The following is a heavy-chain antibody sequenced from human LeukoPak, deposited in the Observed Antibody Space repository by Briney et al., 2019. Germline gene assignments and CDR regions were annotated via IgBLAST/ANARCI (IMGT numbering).Heavy chain of an antibody. V-gene: IGHV1-18*01. CDR3: ERDGGAAAGTLNYYYYMDV. Sequence: ASVRVSCKASGYTFTSYGISWVRQAPGQGLEWMGWISAYNGNTNYAQKLQGRVTMTTDTSTSTAYMELRSLRSDDTAVYYCERDGGAAAGTLNYYYYMDVWGKGTTVTVSS. CDR2: ISAYNGNT. CDR1: GYTFTSYG. D-gene: IGHD6-13*01. J-gene: IGHJ6*03.